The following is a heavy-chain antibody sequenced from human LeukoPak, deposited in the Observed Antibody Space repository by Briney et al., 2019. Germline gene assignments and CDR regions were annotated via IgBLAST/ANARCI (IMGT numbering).Heavy chain of an antibody. J-gene: IGHJ4*02. CDR2: ITRNGRST. CDR1: GFTFNSYA. CDR3: VNQISGWVY. D-gene: IGHD6-19*01. V-gene: IGHV3-64D*06. Sequence: PGGSLRLSCSASGFTFNSYALHWVRQPPGKGLQYVSGITRNGRSTYYADSVKGRFTIFRDNSKNTLYLQMSSLRADDTAVYYCVNQISGWVYWGQGTLVTVSS.